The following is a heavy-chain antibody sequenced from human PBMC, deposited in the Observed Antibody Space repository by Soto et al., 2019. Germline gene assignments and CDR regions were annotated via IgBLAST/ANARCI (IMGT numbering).Heavy chain of an antibody. V-gene: IGHV3-15*07. CDR3: GRLYRTDP. Sequence: EVQLVESGGGLVKPGGSLRLSCAAFGFIVTDAWMHWVRQAPGKGPEWVGLIKSRTAGGTVEYAAPVKGRFSITKNDTKNTVYLQMNSLKTDDTAVYYSGRLYRTDPWGQGTLVTVSS. CDR2: IKSRTAGGTV. CDR1: GFIVTDAW. D-gene: IGHD3-16*01. J-gene: IGHJ5*01.